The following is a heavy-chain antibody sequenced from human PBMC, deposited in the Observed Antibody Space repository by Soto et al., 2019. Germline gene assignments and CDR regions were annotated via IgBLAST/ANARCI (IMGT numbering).Heavy chain of an antibody. D-gene: IGHD5-18*01. CDR1: GGTFSNYA. CDR2: IIPILGTG. Sequence: QVQLVQSGAEVRKPGSSAKVSCKASGGTFSNYAIDWVRQAPGQGLEWMGGIIPILGTGNYAQKFQGRVTITADTSTNTVYMEVSSLRSEDTAMYFCATRRGYSYGVDAFDMWGQGTMVIVSS. V-gene: IGHV1-69*06. CDR3: ATRRGYSYGVDAFDM. J-gene: IGHJ3*02.